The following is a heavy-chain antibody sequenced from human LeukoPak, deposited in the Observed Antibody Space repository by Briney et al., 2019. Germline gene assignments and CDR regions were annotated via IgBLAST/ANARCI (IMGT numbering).Heavy chain of an antibody. Sequence: PGGSLRLSCAASGFTFSSYSMNWVRQAPGKGLEWVSYISSSGSTIYYADSVKGRFTISRDNAKNSLYLQMNSLRAEDTAVYYCARAGGYSYGYLIGPVDYWGQGTLVTVSS. CDR3: ARAGGYSYGYLIGPVDY. CDR1: GFTFSSYS. CDR2: ISSSGSTI. V-gene: IGHV3-48*04. D-gene: IGHD5-18*01. J-gene: IGHJ4*02.